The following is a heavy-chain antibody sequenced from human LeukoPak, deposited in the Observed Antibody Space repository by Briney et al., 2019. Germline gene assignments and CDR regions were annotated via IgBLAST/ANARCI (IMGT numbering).Heavy chain of an antibody. Sequence: GGSLRLSCAASGFTFSSYGMHWVRQASGKGLEWVAVISYDGSNKYYADSVKGRFTISRDNSKNTLYLQMNSLRAEDTAVYYCAKDRPYLRYFDWSPDYWGQGTLVTVSS. J-gene: IGHJ4*02. CDR3: AKDRPYLRYFDWSPDY. D-gene: IGHD3-9*01. CDR2: ISYDGSNK. CDR1: GFTFSSYG. V-gene: IGHV3-30*18.